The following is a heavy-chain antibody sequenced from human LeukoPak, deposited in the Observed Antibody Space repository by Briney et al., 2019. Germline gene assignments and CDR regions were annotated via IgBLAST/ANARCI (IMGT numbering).Heavy chain of an antibody. J-gene: IGHJ4*02. CDR3: AKPTYPNLWFFDY. Sequence: GGSLRLSCAASGFTFSSYSMNWVRQAPGKGLEWVSAISGSGGSTYYADSVKGRFTISRDNSENTLYLQMNSLRAEDTAIYYCAKPTYPNLWFFDYWGQGTLVTVSS. D-gene: IGHD1-14*01. CDR1: GFTFSSYS. V-gene: IGHV3-23*01. CDR2: ISGSGGST.